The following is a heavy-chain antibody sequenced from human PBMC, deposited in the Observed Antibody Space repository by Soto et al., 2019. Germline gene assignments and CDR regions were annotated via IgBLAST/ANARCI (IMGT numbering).Heavy chain of an antibody. CDR1: GYTFISND. D-gene: IGHD4-17*01. Sequence: ASVKVSCKASGYTFISNDINCVRQATGQGLEWMGWMNPNSGDTGYAQKFQGRVTMTRNTSIRTAYMELSSLRSEDTGVYYCARGDSVPTGGHIWGQGTMVPSPQ. CDR3: ARGDSVPTGGHI. V-gene: IGHV1-8*01. J-gene: IGHJ3*02. CDR2: MNPNSGDT.